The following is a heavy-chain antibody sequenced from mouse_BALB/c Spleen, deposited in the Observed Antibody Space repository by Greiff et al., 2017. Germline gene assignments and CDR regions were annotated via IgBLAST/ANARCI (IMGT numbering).Heavy chain of an antibody. CDR3: ARDYRYDGYAMDY. CDR2: ISSGGST. CDR1: GFTFSSYA. D-gene: IGHD2-14*01. V-gene: IGHV5-6-5*01. Sequence: EVQGVESGGGLVKPGGSLKLSCAASGFTFSSYAMSWVRQTPEKRLEWVASISSGGSTYYPDSVKGRFTISSDNARNILYLQMSSLRSEDTAMYYCARDYRYDGYAMDYWGQGTSVTVSS. J-gene: IGHJ4*01.